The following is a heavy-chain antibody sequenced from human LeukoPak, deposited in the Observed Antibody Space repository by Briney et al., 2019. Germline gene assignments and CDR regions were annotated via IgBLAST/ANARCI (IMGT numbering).Heavy chain of an antibody. CDR2: INPNSGGT. CDR1: GYTFTGYY. J-gene: IGHJ4*02. D-gene: IGHD3-3*01. CDR3: ARVNGITIFGVVNPFDY. Sequence: ASVKVSCKASGYTFTGYYMHWVRQAPAQGREWMGWINPNSGGTNYAQKSQGSVTITRDTSISTAYMELSRLRSDDTAVYYCARVNGITIFGVVNPFDYWGQGTLVTVSS. V-gene: IGHV1-2*02.